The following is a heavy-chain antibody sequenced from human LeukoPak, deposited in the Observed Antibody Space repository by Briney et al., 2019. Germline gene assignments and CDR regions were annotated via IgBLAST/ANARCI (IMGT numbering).Heavy chain of an antibody. CDR3: ARGYDFWSGYFVDV. D-gene: IGHD3-3*01. Sequence: SQTLSLTCTVSGGSISIGSYHWSWIRQPPGKGLEWIGYIYYSGTTNYNPSLKSRVTISVDTSKSQFSLRLSSVTAADTAVYYCARGYDFWSGYFVDVWGQGTTVTVSS. CDR1: GGSISIGSYH. J-gene: IGHJ6*02. V-gene: IGHV4-61*01. CDR2: IYYSGTT.